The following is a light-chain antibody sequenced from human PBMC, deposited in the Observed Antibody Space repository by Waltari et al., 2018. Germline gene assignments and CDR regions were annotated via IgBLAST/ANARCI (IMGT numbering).Light chain of an antibody. CDR1: SLRSNF. CDR3: GSRDSSGVRRYV. CDR2: NKN. V-gene: IGLV3-19*01. J-gene: IGLJ1*01. Sequence: SSEVTQDPAMSVALGQTVRITCQGDSLRSNFATWYQQKAGQAPVVGIYNKNSRPSWMPAGFSAASYANTAALTITGGQPDDEAAYYCGSRDSSGVRRYVLGTGTKVTVL.